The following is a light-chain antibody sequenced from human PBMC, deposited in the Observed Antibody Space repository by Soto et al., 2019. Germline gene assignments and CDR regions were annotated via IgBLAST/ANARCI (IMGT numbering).Light chain of an antibody. J-gene: IGKJ1*01. Sequence: IQVTQSPSTLSASVGDRVTVTCRASQGISTWLAWYQQKPGKAPNLLIYKASSLESGVPSRFSGSGSGTEFTLTISCLQPDDFATYYCQQYNSYPWTFGQGTRVEIK. CDR1: QGISTW. CDR3: QQYNSYPWT. V-gene: IGKV1-5*03. CDR2: KAS.